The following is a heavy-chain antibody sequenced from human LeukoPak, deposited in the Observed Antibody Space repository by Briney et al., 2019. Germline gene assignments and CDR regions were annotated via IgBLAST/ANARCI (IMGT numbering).Heavy chain of an antibody. J-gene: IGHJ3*02. CDR2: IYYSGST. V-gene: IGHV4-59*01. Sequence: SETLSLTCTVSGGSISSYYWSWIRQPPGKGLEWIGYIYYSGSTNYNPSLKSRVTISVDTSKNQFSLKLSSVTAADTAVYYCAREWRSGGAFDIWGQGTMVTVSS. CDR1: GGSISSYY. D-gene: IGHD5-12*01. CDR3: AREWRSGGAFDI.